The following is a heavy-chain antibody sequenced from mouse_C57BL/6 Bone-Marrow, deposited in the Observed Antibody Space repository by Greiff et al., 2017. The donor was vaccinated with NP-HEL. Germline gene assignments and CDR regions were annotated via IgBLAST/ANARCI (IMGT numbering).Heavy chain of an antibody. D-gene: IGHD2-4*01. J-gene: IGHJ3*01. CDR2: IYPGSGST. CDR1: GYTFTSYW. CDR3: ARGYYDYPWFAY. Sequence: VKLQQPGAELVKPGASVKISCKASGYTFTSYWITWVKQRPGQGLEWIGDIYPGSGSTNYNEKFKSKATLTVDTSSSTAYMQLSSLTSEDSAVYYCARGYYDYPWFAYWGQGTLVTVSA. V-gene: IGHV1-55*01.